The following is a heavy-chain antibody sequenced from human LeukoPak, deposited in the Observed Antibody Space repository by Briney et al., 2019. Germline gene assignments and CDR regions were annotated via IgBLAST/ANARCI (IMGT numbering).Heavy chain of an antibody. CDR2: IWYDGSNK. D-gene: IGHD4-17*01. CDR3: AKDQESVGDYEDYFDY. J-gene: IGHJ4*02. CDR1: GFTFSSYA. V-gene: IGHV3-30*02. Sequence: QPGGSLRLSCEASGFTFSSYAMHWVRQAPGKGLEWVAVIWYDGSNKYYADSVKGRFTISRDNSKNTLYLQMNSLRVEDTAVYYCAKDQESVGDYEDYFDYWGQGTLVTVSS.